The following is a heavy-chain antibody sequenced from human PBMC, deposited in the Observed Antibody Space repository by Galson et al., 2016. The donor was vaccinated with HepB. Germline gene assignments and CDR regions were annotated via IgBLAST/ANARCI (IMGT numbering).Heavy chain of an antibody. D-gene: IGHD4-23*01. CDR3: AREARVRVTDY. Sequence: SLRLSCAASGFTFSTYAMSWVRQAPGKGLEWASGISGSGGNTYYADSVKGRLTISRDNSKKTLYLQMNSLRAEDTAVYYCAREARVRVTDYWGQGTLVTVSS. CDR2: ISGSGGNT. J-gene: IGHJ4*02. CDR1: GFTFSTYA. V-gene: IGHV3-23*01.